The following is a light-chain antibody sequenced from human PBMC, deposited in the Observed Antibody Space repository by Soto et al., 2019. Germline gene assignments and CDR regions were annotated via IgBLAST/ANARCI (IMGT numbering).Light chain of an antibody. CDR3: SSYTSSSTRV. CDR1: SSDVGGYNY. Sequence: QSALTHPASVSGSPGQSITISCTGTSSDVGGYNYVSWYQQHPGKAPKLMIYDVSNRPSGVSNRFSGSKSGNTASLTISGLQAEYEADYYCSSYTSSSTRVFGTGTKLTVL. J-gene: IGLJ1*01. V-gene: IGLV2-14*01. CDR2: DVS.